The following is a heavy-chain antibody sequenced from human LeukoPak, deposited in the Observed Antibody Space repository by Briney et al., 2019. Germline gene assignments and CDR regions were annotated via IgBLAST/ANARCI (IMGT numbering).Heavy chain of an antibody. D-gene: IGHD5-18*01. V-gene: IGHV1-69*05. CDR2: IIPIFGTA. J-gene: IGHJ4*02. Sequence: SVKVSCKASGGTFSGYAISWVRQAPGQGLEWMGRIIPIFGTANYAQKFQGRVTITTDESTSTAYMELSSLRSEDTAVYYCAREDIDTAMGRIDYWGQGTLVTVSS. CDR3: AREDIDTAMGRIDY. CDR1: GGTFSGYA.